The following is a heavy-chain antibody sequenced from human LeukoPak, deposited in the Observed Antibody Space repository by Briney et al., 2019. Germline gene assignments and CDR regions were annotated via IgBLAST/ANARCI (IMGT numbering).Heavy chain of an antibody. V-gene: IGHV1-2*06. J-gene: IGHJ4*02. D-gene: IGHD6-19*01. CDR2: INPNSGGT. Sequence: ASVKVSCKASGYTFTGYYMHWVRQAPGQGLEWMGRINPNSGGTNYAQKFQGRVTMTRDTSISTAYMELSRLRSDDTAVYYCAREARDSSGWLNWGQGTLVTVSS. CDR3: AREARDSSGWLN. CDR1: GYTFTGYY.